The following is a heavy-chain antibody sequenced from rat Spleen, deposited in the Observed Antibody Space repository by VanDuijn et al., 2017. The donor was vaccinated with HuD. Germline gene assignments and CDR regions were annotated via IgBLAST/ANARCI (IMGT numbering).Heavy chain of an antibody. J-gene: IGHJ2*01. CDR3: SRRAMGITPFDH. V-gene: IGHV2-43*01. D-gene: IGHD1-9*01. CDR1: GFSLTSYH. Sequence: QVQLKESGPGLVQPSQTLSLTCTVSGFSLTSYHVSWVRQPPGKGLEWMGVIWTGGSTAYNSLLKSRLSISRDTSKTQVFLKMNSLQPEDTATYFCSRRAMGITPFDHWGQGVMVTVSS. CDR2: IWTGGST.